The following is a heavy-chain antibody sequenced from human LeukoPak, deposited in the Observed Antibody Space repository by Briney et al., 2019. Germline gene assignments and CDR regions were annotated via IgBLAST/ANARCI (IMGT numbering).Heavy chain of an antibody. CDR2: IKYDGSEK. D-gene: IGHD1-14*01. V-gene: IGHV3-7*01. CDR3: TRDRSRAEDD. J-gene: IGHJ4*02. Sequence: GGSLRLSCAASGFILDNHWMSWVRQAPGKGLEWVANIKYDGSEKYYVDSVKGRFTISRDNANNLLYLQMNSLRGEDTAVYYCTRDRSRAEDDWGQGTLVTVSS. CDR1: GFILDNHW.